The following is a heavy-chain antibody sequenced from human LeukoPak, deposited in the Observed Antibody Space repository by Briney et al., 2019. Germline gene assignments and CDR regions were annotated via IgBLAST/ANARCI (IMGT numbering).Heavy chain of an antibody. Sequence: GASVKVSCKVSGYTLTELSMHWVRWAPGKGRGWMGGFDPEDGETIYAQKFQGRVTMTEDTSTDTAYMELSSLRSEDMAVYYCATGGYCSGGSCFRGSSSPKLYYYYYGMDVWGQGTTVTVSS. V-gene: IGHV1-24*01. CDR1: GYTLTELS. CDR3: ATGGYCSGGSCFRGSSSPKLYYYYYGMDV. D-gene: IGHD2-15*01. J-gene: IGHJ6*02. CDR2: FDPEDGET.